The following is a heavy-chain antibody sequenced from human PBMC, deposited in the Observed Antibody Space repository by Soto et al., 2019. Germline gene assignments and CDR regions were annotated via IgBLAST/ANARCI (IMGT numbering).Heavy chain of an antibody. V-gene: IGHV3-21*01. CDR2: ISSRSSYI. Sequence: EVKLVASGGGLVKPGGSLRLSCAASGFTFSSYSMNWVRQATGTGLELVSSISSRSSYIYYADSVKGRFTIAVHNAKNSLYLPMKSLRAEDAAVYYCAGIKNWFAHWVKGTLGIVSS. CDR3: AGIKNWFAH. J-gene: IGHJ5*02. CDR1: GFTFSSYS.